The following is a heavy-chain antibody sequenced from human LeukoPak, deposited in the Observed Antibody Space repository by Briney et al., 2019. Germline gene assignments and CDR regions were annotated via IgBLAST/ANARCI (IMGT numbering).Heavy chain of an antibody. CDR2: IKGDGSST. Sequence: GGSLRLSCAASGFTFSSNWMHWVRQAPGKGLVWVSRIKGDGSSTSYADSVKGRFTISRDNAKNTLFLQMNSLRAEDTAVYYCVRDGVGAPPFDYWGQGALVTVFS. CDR3: VRDGVGAPPFDY. CDR1: GFTFSSNW. V-gene: IGHV3-74*01. J-gene: IGHJ4*02. D-gene: IGHD1-26*01.